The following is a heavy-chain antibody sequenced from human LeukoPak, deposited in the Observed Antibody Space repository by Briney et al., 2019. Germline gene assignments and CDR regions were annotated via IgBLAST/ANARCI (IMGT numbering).Heavy chain of an antibody. V-gene: IGHV1-8*01. J-gene: IGHJ6*03. CDR2: MNINSSNT. CDR1: GYTFTSYD. D-gene: IGHD6-13*01. CDR3: ARGATRAAEALLGRKSYYMDV. Sequence: ASVKVSCSASGYTFTSYDINRVREATGQGLGWMGWMNINSSNTGYAQKFQGRLTMTRNASITTAYMELSSLRSEGTAVYYCARGATRAAEALLGRKSYYMDVWGKGTTVTVSS.